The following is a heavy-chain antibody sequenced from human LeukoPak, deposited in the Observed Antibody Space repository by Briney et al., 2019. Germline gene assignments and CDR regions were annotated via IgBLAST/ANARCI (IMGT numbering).Heavy chain of an antibody. CDR3: ARDPTSRIFGVVIPGGAFDI. CDR2: ISVYNGKI. V-gene: IGHV1-18*01. Sequence: ATSVKVSCKASGYTFTTYGISWVRQAPGQGLEWVGWISVYNGKINYTQNLQGRVTMTTDTSTSTAYMELRSLRSDHTAVYYCARDPTSRIFGVVIPGGAFDIWGQGTMVTVSS. CDR1: GYTFTTYG. J-gene: IGHJ3*02. D-gene: IGHD3-3*01.